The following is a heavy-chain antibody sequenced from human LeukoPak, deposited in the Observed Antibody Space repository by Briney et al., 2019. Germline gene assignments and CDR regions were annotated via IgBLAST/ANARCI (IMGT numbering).Heavy chain of an antibody. V-gene: IGHV3-66*01. J-gene: IGHJ5*02. CDR3: ARDLRVRDGYRFDP. CDR1: GFTVSSNY. CDR2: IYSGGST. Sequence: EGSLRLSCAASGFTVSSNYMSWVRQAPGKGLEWVSVIYSGGSTYYADSVKGRFTISRDNSKNTLYLQMNSLRAEDTAVYYCARDLRVRDGYRFDPWGQGTLVTVSS. D-gene: IGHD5-24*01.